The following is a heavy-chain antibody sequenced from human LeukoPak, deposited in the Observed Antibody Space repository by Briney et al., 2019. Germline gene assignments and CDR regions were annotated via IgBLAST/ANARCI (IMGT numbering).Heavy chain of an antibody. CDR3: ARRPMVRGTDIPDPTFDY. D-gene: IGHD3-10*01. CDR1: GYTFTGYY. V-gene: IGHV1-2*02. J-gene: IGHJ4*02. CDR2: INPNSGGT. Sequence: ASVKVSCKASGYTFTGYYMHWVRQAPGQGLEWMGWINPNSGGTNYAQKLQGRVTMTTDTSTSTAYMELRSLRSDDTAVYYCARRPMVRGTDIPDPTFDYWGQGTLVTVSS.